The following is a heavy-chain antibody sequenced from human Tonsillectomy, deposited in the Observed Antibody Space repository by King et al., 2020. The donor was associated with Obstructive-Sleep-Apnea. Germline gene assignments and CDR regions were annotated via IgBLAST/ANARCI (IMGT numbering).Heavy chain of an antibody. J-gene: IGHJ6*02. Sequence: EVQLVESGAEVKKPGESLRISCKGSGYSFTSYWISWVRQMPGKGLEWMGRIDPSDSYTNYSPSFQGHVTISADKSISTAYLQWSSLKASDTAMYYCARRDFWSGYYMGGYYYGMDVWGQGTTVTVSS. CDR2: IDPSDSYT. D-gene: IGHD3-3*01. V-gene: IGHV5-10-1*01. CDR1: GYSFTSYW. CDR3: ARRDFWSGYYMGGYYYGMDV.